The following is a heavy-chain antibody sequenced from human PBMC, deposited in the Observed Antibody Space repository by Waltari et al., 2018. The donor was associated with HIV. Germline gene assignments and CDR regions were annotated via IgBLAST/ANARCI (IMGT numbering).Heavy chain of an antibody. Sequence: QVQLQESGPGLVKPSETLSLTCTVPGGSFISYHWSCIRQPPGQGLEWIGYIYYTGRTNCNPSLKSRVTISVDTSKNQFSLRLRSVTAADTAVYYCARGLFGVGSNWFDPWGQGILVTVSS. J-gene: IGHJ5*02. D-gene: IGHD3-3*01. CDR3: ARGLFGVGSNWFDP. CDR1: GGSFISYH. CDR2: IYYTGRT. V-gene: IGHV4-59*01.